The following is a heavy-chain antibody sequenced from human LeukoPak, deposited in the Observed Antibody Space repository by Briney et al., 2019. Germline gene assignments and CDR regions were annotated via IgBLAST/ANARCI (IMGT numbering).Heavy chain of an antibody. CDR1: GFTFSSYW. V-gene: IGHV3-7*02. J-gene: IGHJ4*02. D-gene: IGHD2-2*01. CDR2: IKQDGSEK. Sequence: PGGSLRLFCAASGFTFSSYWMSWVRQAPGKGLEWVANIKQDGSEKYYVDSVKGRFTISRDNAKNSLYLQMNSLRAEDTAVYYCAVDCSSTSCYDLYYWGQGTLVTVSS. CDR3: AVDCSSTSCYDLYY.